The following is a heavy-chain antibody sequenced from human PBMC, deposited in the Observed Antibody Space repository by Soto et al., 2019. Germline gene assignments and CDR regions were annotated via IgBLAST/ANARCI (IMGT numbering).Heavy chain of an antibody. Sequence: QITLKESGPPRVKPTQTLALTCNFAGFSLSTSGVGVGWIRQPPGKALECLGIIYWGDDRRYSPSLKNRLTLTKDTSKNEVLLIMTHMDPDDTGTYYCARRRVCDGSGWDVGVFDYWGQGFLVTVSS. V-gene: IGHV2-5*02. D-gene: IGHD2-15*01. CDR2: IYWGDDR. J-gene: IGHJ4*02. CDR1: GFSLSTSGVG. CDR3: ARRRVCDGSGWDVGVFDY.